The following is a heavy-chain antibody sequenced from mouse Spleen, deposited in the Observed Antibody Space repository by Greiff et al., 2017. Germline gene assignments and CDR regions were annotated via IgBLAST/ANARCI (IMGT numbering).Heavy chain of an antibody. D-gene: IGHD2-3*01. CDR1: GFTFSSYT. J-gene: IGHJ2*01. Sequence: EVKLVESGGGLVQPGGSLKLSCAASGFTFSSYTMSWVRQTPEKRLEWVAYISNGGGSTYYPDTVKGRFTISRDNARNTLYLQMSSLRSEDTAMYYCARHVDDGYYGDYFDYWGQGTTLTVSS. CDR3: ARHVDDGYYGDYFDY. V-gene: IGHV5-12-2*01. CDR2: ISNGGGST.